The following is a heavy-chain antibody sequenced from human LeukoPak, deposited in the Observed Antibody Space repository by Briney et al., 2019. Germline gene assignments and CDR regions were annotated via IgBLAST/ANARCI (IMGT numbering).Heavy chain of an antibody. CDR1: GITFSAYT. Sequence: GGSLRLSCEASGITFSAYTMNWVRQAPGKGLEWVSSISGSGSYIFHADSVKGRFTISRDNAKNSLYLQMSSLRVEDTAVYYCASDRSLIASLYYFDNWGQGTLVTVSS. J-gene: IGHJ4*02. CDR3: ASDRSLIASLYYFDN. D-gene: IGHD3-22*01. V-gene: IGHV3-21*01. CDR2: ISGSGSYI.